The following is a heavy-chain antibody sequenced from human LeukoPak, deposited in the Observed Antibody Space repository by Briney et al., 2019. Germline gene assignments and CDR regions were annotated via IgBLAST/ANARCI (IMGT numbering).Heavy chain of an antibody. CDR2: ISADDTG. CDR1: GFTFSTYS. D-gene: IGHD2-21*01. V-gene: IGHV3-23*01. CDR3: AKAPVTTCSGAYCYPFDY. J-gene: IGHJ4*02. Sequence: PGGSLTLSCLASGFTFSTYSMTWVRQVPGKGLDWVSAISADDTGYYADSVKGRFTISRDSSKNTLYLQMNRLRAEDAAVYYCAKAPVTTCSGAYCYPFDYWGQGTLVTVSS.